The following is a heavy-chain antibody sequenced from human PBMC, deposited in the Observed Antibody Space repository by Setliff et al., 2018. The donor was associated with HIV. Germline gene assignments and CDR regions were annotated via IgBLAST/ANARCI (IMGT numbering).Heavy chain of an antibody. Sequence: SETLSLTCTVSGDSINKYYWSWIRQPPGKGLEWIGFIYISGSTMYNPSLKSRVTMSLDTSKNQVSLKLTSVTAADTAVYYCARRSIVGSTRGYYYYALDVWGQGKLVTVSS. J-gene: IGHJ6*02. CDR2: IYISGST. CDR3: ARRSIVGSTRGYYYYALDV. V-gene: IGHV4-4*09. D-gene: IGHD1-26*01. CDR1: GDSINKYY.